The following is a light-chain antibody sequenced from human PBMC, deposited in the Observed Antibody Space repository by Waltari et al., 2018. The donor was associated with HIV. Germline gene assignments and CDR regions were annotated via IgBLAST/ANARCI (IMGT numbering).Light chain of an antibody. V-gene: IGLV1-44*01. J-gene: IGLJ2*01. CDR2: NSN. CDR3: AAWDDGLNGL. Sequence: QSVLPQPPSASGTPGQRVTISCSGRRSNIGSNPVTWYQQTPGTDPKLLIYNSNQRPAGVPDRFSGSKSGTSASLAISGLQSEDEGAYYCAAWDDGLNGLFGGGTKLTV. CDR1: RSNIGSNP.